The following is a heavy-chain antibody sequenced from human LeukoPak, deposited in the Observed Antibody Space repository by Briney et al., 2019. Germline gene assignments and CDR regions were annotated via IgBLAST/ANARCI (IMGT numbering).Heavy chain of an antibody. D-gene: IGHD6-13*01. J-gene: IGHJ4*02. V-gene: IGHV3-30*04. Sequence: TGGSLRLSCAASGFTFSSYAMHWVRQAPGKGLEWVAVISYDGSNKYYADSVKGRFTISRDNSKNTLYLQMNSLRTEDTAVYYCARALPGVAAGFDYWGQGTLVTVSS. CDR1: GFTFSSYA. CDR3: ARALPGVAAGFDY. CDR2: ISYDGSNK.